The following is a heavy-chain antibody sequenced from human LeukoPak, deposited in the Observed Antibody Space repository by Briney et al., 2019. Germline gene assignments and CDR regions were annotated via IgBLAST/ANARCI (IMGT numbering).Heavy chain of an antibody. CDR1: GFTLSSYS. V-gene: IGHV3-21*01. CDR2: ISSSSSYI. Sequence: AGGSLRLSCAASGFTLSSYSMNWVRQAPGKGLEWVSSISSSSSYIYYADSVKGRFTISRDNAKNSLYLQMNSLRAEDTAVYYCARVMSRVVGFDYWGQGTLVTVSS. D-gene: IGHD2-15*01. CDR3: ARVMSRVVGFDY. J-gene: IGHJ4*02.